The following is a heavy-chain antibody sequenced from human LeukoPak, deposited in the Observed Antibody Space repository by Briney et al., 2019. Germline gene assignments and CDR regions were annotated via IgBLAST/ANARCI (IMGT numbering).Heavy chain of an antibody. V-gene: IGHV3-23*01. J-gene: IGHJ4*02. Sequence: GGSLRLSCAASGFTFSTYSMSWVRQTPEKGLEWVSVINDNGDTTFYADSVRGRFTISRDNAKNTLYLQMNSLRAEDTAVYYCAKDLHYGSADYWGQGTLVTVSS. CDR2: INDNGDTT. CDR1: GFTFSTYS. D-gene: IGHD3-10*01. CDR3: AKDLHYGSADY.